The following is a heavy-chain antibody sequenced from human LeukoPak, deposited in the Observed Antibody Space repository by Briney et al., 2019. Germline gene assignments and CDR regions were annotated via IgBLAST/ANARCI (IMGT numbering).Heavy chain of an antibody. CDR1: GGTFSSYA. J-gene: IGHJ3*02. Sequence: ASVNVSCKASGGTFSSYAISWVRQAPGQGLEWMGWISAYNGNTNYAQKLQGRVTMTTDTSTSTAYMELRSLRSDDTAVYYCAREAYYDSSGYSEQNAFDIWGQGTMVTVSS. V-gene: IGHV1-18*01. D-gene: IGHD3-22*01. CDR3: AREAYYDSSGYSEQNAFDI. CDR2: ISAYNGNT.